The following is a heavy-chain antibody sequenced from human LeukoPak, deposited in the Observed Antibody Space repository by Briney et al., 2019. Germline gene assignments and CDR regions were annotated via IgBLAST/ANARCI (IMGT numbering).Heavy chain of an antibody. CDR2: INTDGSST. D-gene: IGHD2-21*01. CDR3: ADLRLRFDY. Sequence: AGGSLRLSCAGSGFTFSSYWMHWVRQVPGKGLVWVSQINTDGSSTNYADSVKGRFTISRDNAKNTLYLQMNSLRAEDTAVYYYADLRLRFDYWGQGTLVTVSS. CDR1: GFTFSSYW. J-gene: IGHJ4*02. V-gene: IGHV3-74*01.